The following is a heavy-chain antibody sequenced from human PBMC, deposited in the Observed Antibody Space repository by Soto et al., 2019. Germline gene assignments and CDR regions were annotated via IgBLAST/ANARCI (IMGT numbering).Heavy chain of an antibody. CDR2: IYYSGST. D-gene: IGHD6-19*01. J-gene: IGHJ4*02. CDR3: ARVRYSSGYFDY. CDR1: GGSISSYY. V-gene: IGHV4-59*01. Sequence: SETLSLTCTVSGGSISSYYWSWIRQPPGKGLEWIGYIYYSGSTNYNPSLKSRVTISVDTSKNQFSLKLSSVTAADTAVYYCARVRYSSGYFDYWGQGTLVTVSS.